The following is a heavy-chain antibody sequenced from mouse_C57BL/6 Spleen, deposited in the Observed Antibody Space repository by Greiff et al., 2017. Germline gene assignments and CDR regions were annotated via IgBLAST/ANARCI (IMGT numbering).Heavy chain of an antibody. CDR3: TRGWAWFAY. CDR2: IDPETGGT. J-gene: IGHJ3*01. V-gene: IGHV1-15*01. Sequence: QVHVKQSGAELVRPGASVTLSCKASGYTFTDYEMHWVKQTPVHGLEWIGAIDPETGGTAYNQKFKGKAILTADKSSSTAYMELRRLTSEDSAVYYCTRGWAWFAYWGQGTLVTVSA. CDR1: GYTFTDYE. D-gene: IGHD2-3*01.